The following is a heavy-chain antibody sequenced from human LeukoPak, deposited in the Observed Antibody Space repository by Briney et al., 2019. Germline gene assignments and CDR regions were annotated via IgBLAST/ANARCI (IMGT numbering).Heavy chain of an antibody. CDR1: GYTFTSYG. CDR2: ISAYNGNT. Sequence: ASVKVSCKASGYTFTSYGISWVRQAPGQGLEWMGWISAYNGNTNYAQKLQGRVTMTTDTSTSTAYMELRSLRSDDTAVYYCARDLGLLWFGESLDYWGQGTLVTVSS. CDR3: ARDLGLLWFGESLDY. J-gene: IGHJ4*02. D-gene: IGHD3-10*01. V-gene: IGHV1-18*01.